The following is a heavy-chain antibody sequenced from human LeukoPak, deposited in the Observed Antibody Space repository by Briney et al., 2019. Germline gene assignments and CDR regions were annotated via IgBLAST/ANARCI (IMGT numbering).Heavy chain of an antibody. D-gene: IGHD2-21*02. CDR1: DGSITRSSYY. Sequence: SETLPLTCTVSDGSITRSSYYWGWIRQTPGEGLDWIGSIYYTGIAYYNPSLQGRVTMSVDTSKNQFSLRLNSVTVADTAAYYCARLRVTTGFDYWDQGIPVTVSS. V-gene: IGHV4-39*01. CDR3: ARLRVTTGFDY. J-gene: IGHJ4*02. CDR2: IYYTGIA.